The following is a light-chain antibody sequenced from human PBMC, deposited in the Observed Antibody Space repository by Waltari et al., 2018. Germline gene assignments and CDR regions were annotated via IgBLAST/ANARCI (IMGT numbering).Light chain of an antibody. CDR1: KLGDKY. J-gene: IGLJ2*01. Sequence: SYELTQPPSVSVSPGQTARITCSGDKLGDKYVCGYQQKPGQSPVLVIYQDTKRPSGIPERFSGSNSGNTATLTISGTQAMDEADYYCQAWDSSVVFGGGTKLTVL. CDR3: QAWDSSVV. V-gene: IGLV3-1*01. CDR2: QDT.